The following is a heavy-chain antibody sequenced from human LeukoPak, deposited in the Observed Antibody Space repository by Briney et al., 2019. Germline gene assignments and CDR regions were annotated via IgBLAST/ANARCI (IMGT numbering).Heavy chain of an antibody. CDR2: ISGSGAGT. CDR3: AKAHGGSYHSGID. J-gene: IGHJ4*02. D-gene: IGHD1-26*01. V-gene: IGHV3-23*01. CDR1: GFTFRSYA. Sequence: GGSLRLSCAASGFTFRSYAMNWVRQAPGKGLEWVSGISGSGAGTDYAESVKGRFTISRDNSKNTMYLQMNSLRVEDTAEYYCAKAHGGSYHSGIDWGQGTLVIVSS.